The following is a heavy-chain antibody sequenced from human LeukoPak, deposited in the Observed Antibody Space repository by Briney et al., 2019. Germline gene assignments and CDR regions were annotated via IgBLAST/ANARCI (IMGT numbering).Heavy chain of an antibody. V-gene: IGHV3-9*01. CDR2: ISWNSGSI. D-gene: IGHD6-13*01. CDR1: GFTFDDYA. CDR3: AKDISLSIAAAGFDY. Sequence: GRSLRLSCAASGFTFDDYAMHWVRQAPGKGLEWVSGISWNSGSIGYADSVKGRFTISRDNAKNSLYLQMNSLRAEDTALYYCAKDISLSIAAAGFDYWGQGTLVTVS. J-gene: IGHJ4*02.